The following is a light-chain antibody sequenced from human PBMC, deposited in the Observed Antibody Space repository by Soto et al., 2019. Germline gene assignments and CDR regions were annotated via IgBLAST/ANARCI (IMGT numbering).Light chain of an antibody. CDR1: QSVSSSY. J-gene: IGKJ1*01. V-gene: IGKV3-20*01. CDR3: QQYGSSRWT. CDR2: GAS. Sequence: EIVLTQSPGTLSLSPGERATLSCRAIQSVSSSYLAWYQQNRGQAPRLLIYGASSRATGIPDRFSGSGSGTDFTLTICRPEPEDFPVYYCQQYGSSRWTFGQGTKVEIK.